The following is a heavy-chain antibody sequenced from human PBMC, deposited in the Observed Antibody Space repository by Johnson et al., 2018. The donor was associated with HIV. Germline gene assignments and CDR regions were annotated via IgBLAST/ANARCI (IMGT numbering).Heavy chain of an antibody. CDR2: IYSGGST. V-gene: IGHV3-66*01. J-gene: IGHJ3*02. D-gene: IGHD3-10*01. Sequence: VQLVESGGGLVQRGGSLRLSCAASGFTVSSNYMSWVRQAPGKGLEWVSVIYSGGSTYYADSVEGRFTISRENAKNSLYLQMNSLRVGDTAVYYCARAKVARGAEGWAFDIWGQGTMVTVSS. CDR1: GFTVSSNY. CDR3: ARAKVARGAEGWAFDI.